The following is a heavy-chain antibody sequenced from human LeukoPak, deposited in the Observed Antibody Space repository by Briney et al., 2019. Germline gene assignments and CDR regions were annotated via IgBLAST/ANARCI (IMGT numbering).Heavy chain of an antibody. J-gene: IGHJ4*02. D-gene: IGHD4-17*01. V-gene: IGHV3-21*01. CDR3: ARDRTTVTPYYFDY. CDR2: ISSSSSYI. CDR1: GFTFSSYS. Sequence: GGSLRLSCAASGFTFSSYSMNWVRQAPGKGLEWVSSISSSSSYIYYADSVKGRFTISRDNAKNSLYLQMNSLRAEDTAVYYCARDRTTVTPYYFDYWGQGTLVTVSS.